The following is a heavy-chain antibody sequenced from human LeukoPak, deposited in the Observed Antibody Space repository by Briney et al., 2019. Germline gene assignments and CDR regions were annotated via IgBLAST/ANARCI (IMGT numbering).Heavy chain of an antibody. J-gene: IGHJ5*02. CDR3: AKLYREYCFSTNCPNWFDP. CDR2: ISGSGGST. Sequence: GGSLRLSCAAPGFTFSSYSRYGMSWVRQAPVKGLEWVPAISGSGGSTYYADSVKGRFTISRDNSKNTLYLQMNSLRAEDTAVYYCAKLYREYCFSTNCPNWFDPWGQGTLVTVSS. V-gene: IGHV3-23*01. D-gene: IGHD2-2*01. CDR1: GFTFSSYSRYG.